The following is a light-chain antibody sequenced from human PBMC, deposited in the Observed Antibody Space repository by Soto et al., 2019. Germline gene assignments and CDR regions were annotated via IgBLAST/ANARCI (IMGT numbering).Light chain of an antibody. CDR3: QQYGRSQGWT. Sequence: EIVLTQSPGTLSLSPGERATLSCRASQSVSSSYLAWYQQKPGQAPRLLIYGASSRATGIPDRFSGSGSGTDFTLTISRLEPEDFAVYYCQQYGRSQGWTFGQGTKVDIK. CDR2: GAS. J-gene: IGKJ1*01. V-gene: IGKV3-20*01. CDR1: QSVSSSY.